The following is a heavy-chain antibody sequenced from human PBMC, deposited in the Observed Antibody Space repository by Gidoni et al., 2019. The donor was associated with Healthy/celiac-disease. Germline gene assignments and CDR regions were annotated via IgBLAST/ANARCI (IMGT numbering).Heavy chain of an antibody. Sequence: QLQLQESGPGLVKPSETLSLTCTVSGGSISSSSSYWGWIRQPPGKGLEWIGSIYYSGSTYYNPSLKSRVTISVDTSKNQFSLKLSSVTAADTAVYYWARRLTGAFDYWGQGTLVTVSS. CDR3: ARRLTGAFDY. J-gene: IGHJ4*02. D-gene: IGHD7-27*01. CDR1: GGSISSSSSY. CDR2: IYYSGST. V-gene: IGHV4-39*01.